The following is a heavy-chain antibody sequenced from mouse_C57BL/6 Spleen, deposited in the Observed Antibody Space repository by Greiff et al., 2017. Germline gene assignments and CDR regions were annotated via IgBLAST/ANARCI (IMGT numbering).Heavy chain of an antibody. D-gene: IGHD1-1*01. V-gene: IGHV1-82*01. CDR3: ARAHFTTVVARRYFDV. CDR1: GYAFSSSW. J-gene: IGHJ1*03. CDR2: IYPGDGDT. Sequence: VQLQQSGPELVKPGASVKISCKASGYAFSSSWMNWVKQRPGKGLEWIGRIYPGDGDTNYNGKFKGKATLTADKSSSTAYMQLSSLTSEDSAVYFCARAHFTTVVARRYFDVWGTGTTVTVSS.